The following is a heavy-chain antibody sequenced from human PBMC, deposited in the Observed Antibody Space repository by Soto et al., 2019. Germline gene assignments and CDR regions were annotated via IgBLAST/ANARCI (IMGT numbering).Heavy chain of an antibody. Sequence: ASVNVSCKSSGYTFTSYYIHWVRQAPGQGLECMGIINPSGGSTSYAQKFQGRVTMTRDTSTSTVYMELSSLRSEDTAVYYCARDRGIVVVPAAYYYYYGMDVWGQGTTVTVSS. V-gene: IGHV1-46*01. J-gene: IGHJ6*02. D-gene: IGHD2-2*01. CDR2: INPSGGST. CDR3: ARDRGIVVVPAAYYYYYGMDV. CDR1: GYTFTSYY.